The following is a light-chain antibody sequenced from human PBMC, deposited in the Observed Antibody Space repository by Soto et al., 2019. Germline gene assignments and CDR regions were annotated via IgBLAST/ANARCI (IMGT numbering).Light chain of an antibody. CDR3: QQYGSSPRT. CDR1: QTVHTN. CDR2: GAS. J-gene: IGKJ1*01. V-gene: IGKV3-20*01. Sequence: EIVMTQSPATLSVSPGERATLSCRASQTVHTNLAWYQQTPGQAPRLLMYGASSRATGIPERFSGSGSGTDFTLTISRLEPEDFAVYYCQQYGSSPRTFGQGTKVDIK.